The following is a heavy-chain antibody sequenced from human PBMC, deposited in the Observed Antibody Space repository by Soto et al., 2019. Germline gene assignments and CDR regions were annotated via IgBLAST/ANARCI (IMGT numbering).Heavy chain of an antibody. D-gene: IGHD2-2*01. Sequence: QLQLQESGPGLVKPSETLSLTCTVSGGSISSSSFHWGWIRQPPGKGLEWIGSIFYSGTTYYNPSLKRRVTIFVDTSKNQFSLKLSSVTAADTAVYFCARHCVSTSCYLSGDYWGQGTLVTVSS. J-gene: IGHJ4*02. V-gene: IGHV4-39*01. CDR3: ARHCVSTSCYLSGDY. CDR1: GGSISSSSFH. CDR2: IFYSGTT.